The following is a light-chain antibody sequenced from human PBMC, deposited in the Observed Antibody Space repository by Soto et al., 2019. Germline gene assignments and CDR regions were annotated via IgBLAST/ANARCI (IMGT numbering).Light chain of an antibody. J-gene: IGKJ1*01. CDR2: DTS. CDR1: QSVSSD. Sequence: EIVLTQSPATLSLSPGERATLSCRASQSVSSDLAWYPQKPGQAPRLLIYDTSNRATGIPARFSGSGSGTDFTLTISSLAPEDFAVYYCQQRNQWPWTFGQGTKVEIK. CDR3: QQRNQWPWT. V-gene: IGKV3-11*01.